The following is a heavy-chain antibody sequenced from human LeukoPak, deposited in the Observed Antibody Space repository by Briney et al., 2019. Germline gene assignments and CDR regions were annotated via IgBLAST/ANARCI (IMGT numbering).Heavy chain of an antibody. CDR2: ISGGGNTT. CDR3: AKSPLSGQWLVGAGHYYYGMDV. CDR1: GGSISSSSDY. Sequence: PSETLSLTCTVSGGSISSSSDYWVWIRQPPGKGLEWVSVISGGGNTTYYADSVKGRFTMSRDNSKNTLFLQMNSLRAEDTAVYYCAKSPLSGQWLVGAGHYYYGMDVWGQGTTVTVSS. V-gene: IGHV3-23*01. D-gene: IGHD6-19*01. J-gene: IGHJ6*02.